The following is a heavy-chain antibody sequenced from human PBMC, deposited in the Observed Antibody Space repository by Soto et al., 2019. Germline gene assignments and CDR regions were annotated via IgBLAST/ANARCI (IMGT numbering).Heavy chain of an antibody. CDR3: ARETSGYPDS. Sequence: EVQLVESGGGLVQPGGSLRLSCAASGFCFSVYSMNWVRQAPGKGLEWVSYISGSSSTIYYADSVKGRFTISRDNAKNSLYLQLSSMRDEDTAIYYCARETSGYPDSWGQGPLVPVSS. J-gene: IGHJ4*02. CDR2: ISGSSSTI. D-gene: IGHD3-22*01. CDR1: GFCFSVYS. V-gene: IGHV3-48*02.